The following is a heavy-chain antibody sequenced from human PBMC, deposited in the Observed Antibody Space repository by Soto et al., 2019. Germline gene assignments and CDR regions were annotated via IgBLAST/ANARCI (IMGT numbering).Heavy chain of an antibody. CDR3: ARDRGDFKSGYYEYSYYALEV. V-gene: IGHV3-30-3*01. J-gene: IGHJ6*02. CDR1: GFTFSSFA. CDR2: MSYDGSNK. Sequence: PVGSLRLSCAASGFTFSSFAMHWVRQAPGKGLEWVAVMSYDGSNKYYADSVKGRFTISRDNSKNTLYLQMTRLRAEDMAVYYCARDRGDFKSGYYEYSYYALEVWRQGTTVTVSS. D-gene: IGHD3-3*01.